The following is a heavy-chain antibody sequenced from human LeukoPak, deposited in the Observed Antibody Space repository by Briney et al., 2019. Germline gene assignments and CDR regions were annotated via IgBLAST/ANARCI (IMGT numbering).Heavy chain of an antibody. CDR1: GYTFTDYW. V-gene: IGHV5-51*01. Sequence: LGESLKISCKGSGYTFTDYWIAWVRQMPGKSLELMGIIYPSDSDTRYSPSFQGQVTFSADKSINTAYLQWSSLRASDTAIYYCARQCCRGASPGFDPWGQGTLVTVSS. CDR3: ARQCCRGASPGFDP. J-gene: IGHJ5*02. D-gene: IGHD3-10*01. CDR2: IYPSDSDT.